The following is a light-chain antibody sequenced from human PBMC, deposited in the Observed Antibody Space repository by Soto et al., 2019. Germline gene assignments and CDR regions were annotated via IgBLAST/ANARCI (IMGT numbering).Light chain of an antibody. J-gene: IGLJ7*01. CDR2: GNN. V-gene: IGLV1-40*01. CDR1: SSNIGAGFG. CDR3: QSYDRSLSVV. Sequence: QSVLTQAPSVSGAPGQRVTISCTGTSSNIGAGFGVHWYQQLPGTAPKLLIHGNNNRPSGVPDRFSGSKSGTSASLTIDGLQAEDEAHYYCQSYDRSLSVVFGGGTQLTVL.